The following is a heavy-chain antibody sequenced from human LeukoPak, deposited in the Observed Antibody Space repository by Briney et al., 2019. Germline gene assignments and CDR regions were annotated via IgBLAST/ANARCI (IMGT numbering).Heavy chain of an antibody. V-gene: IGHV4-38-2*02. J-gene: IGHJ4*02. Sequence: SETLSLTCSVSGYSISSAYYWGWIRQPPGKVLEWIGSIYHSGSAYYNPSLKSRVTISVDTSKNQFSLKLSSVTAADTAVYYCVRYCSSTTCYTRAVDYWGQGTLVTVSS. CDR3: VRYCSSTTCYTRAVDY. CDR2: IYHSGSA. D-gene: IGHD2-2*02. CDR1: GYSISSAYY.